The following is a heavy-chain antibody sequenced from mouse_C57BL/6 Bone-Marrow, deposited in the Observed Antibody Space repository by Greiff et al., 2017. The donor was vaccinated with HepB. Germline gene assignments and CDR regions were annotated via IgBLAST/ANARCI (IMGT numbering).Heavy chain of an antibody. V-gene: IGHV1-61*01. CDR3: AREGYSNYPAWFAY. J-gene: IGHJ3*01. CDR1: GYTFTSYW. CDR2: IYPSDSET. D-gene: IGHD2-5*01. Sequence: QVQLKQPGAELVRPGSSVKLSCKASGYTFTSYWMDWVKQRPGQGLEWIGNIYPSDSETHYNQKFKDKATLTVDKSSSTAYMQLSSLTSEDSAVYYCAREGYSNYPAWFAYWGQGTLVTVSA.